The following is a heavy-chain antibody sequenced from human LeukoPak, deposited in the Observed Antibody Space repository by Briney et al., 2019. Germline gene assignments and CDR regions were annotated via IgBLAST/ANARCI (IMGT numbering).Heavy chain of an antibody. CDR1: GGSIRNSNL. J-gene: IGHJ5*02. Sequence: SETLSLTCGVSGGSIRNSNLGSWGRQPPGEGLGVVWGIHHKWSTNYNPSLKSRVTISVDKSKNQFSLKLSSVTAADTAVYYCASTGPGWLVPQAVSGWFDPWGQGTLVTVSS. D-gene: IGHD6-19*01. CDR2: IHHKWST. CDR3: ASTGPGWLVPQAVSGWFDP. V-gene: IGHV4-4*02.